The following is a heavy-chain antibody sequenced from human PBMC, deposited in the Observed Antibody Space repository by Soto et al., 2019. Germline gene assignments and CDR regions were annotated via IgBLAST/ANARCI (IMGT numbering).Heavy chain of an antibody. V-gene: IGHV3-48*01. Sequence: GGSLRLSCAASGFTFSSYSMNWVRQAPGKGLEWVSYISSSSSTIYYADSVKGRFTISRDNAKNSLYLQMNSLRAEDTAVYYCASGYGSGSYPNTFDYWGQGPLVTVSS. CDR1: GFTFSSYS. CDR3: ASGYGSGSYPNTFDY. CDR2: ISSSSSTI. J-gene: IGHJ4*02. D-gene: IGHD3-10*01.